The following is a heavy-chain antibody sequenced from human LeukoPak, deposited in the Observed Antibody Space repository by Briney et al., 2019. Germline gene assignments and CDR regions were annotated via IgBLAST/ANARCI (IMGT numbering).Heavy chain of an antibody. V-gene: IGHV1-18*01. D-gene: IGHD3-22*01. J-gene: IGHJ3*02. CDR1: GYTFTSYG. CDR2: ISAYNGNT. CDR3: ARTNQDGYYDSGGRRWAFDI. Sequence: ASVKVSCKASGYTFTSYGISWVRQAPGQGLEWMGWISAYNGNTNYAQKLQGRVTMTTDTSTSTAYMELRSLRSDDTAVYYCARTNQDGYYDSGGRRWAFDIWGQGTMVTVSS.